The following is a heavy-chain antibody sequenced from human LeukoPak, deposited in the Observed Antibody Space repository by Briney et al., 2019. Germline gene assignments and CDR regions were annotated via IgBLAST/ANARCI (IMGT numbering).Heavy chain of an antibody. V-gene: IGHV4-34*01. D-gene: IGHD3-10*01. Sequence: PSETLSLTCAVYGGSFSGYYWSWIRQPPGKGLEWIGEINHSGSTNYNPSLKSRVTISVDTSKNQFSLKLSSVTAADTAVYYCARAFRYYGSGSYLSYWGQGTLVTVSS. CDR3: ARAFRYYGSGSYLSY. CDR1: GGSFSGYY. CDR2: INHSGST. J-gene: IGHJ4*02.